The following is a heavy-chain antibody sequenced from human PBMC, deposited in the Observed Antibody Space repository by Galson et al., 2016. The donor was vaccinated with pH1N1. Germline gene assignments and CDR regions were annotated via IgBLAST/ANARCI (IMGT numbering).Heavy chain of an antibody. D-gene: IGHD2-8*01. CDR2: ISHGGDVM. Sequence: SLRLSCAPSGFILSNYYMSWIRQAPGKGLEWVSYISHGGDVMKYADSVRGRFTISRDNAKDSLYLQMNSLRAEDTAVYFCARERPTTNIYDAFDIWGQGTVVTVSS. CDR1: GFILSNYY. J-gene: IGHJ3*02. CDR3: ARERPTTNIYDAFDI. V-gene: IGHV3-11*04.